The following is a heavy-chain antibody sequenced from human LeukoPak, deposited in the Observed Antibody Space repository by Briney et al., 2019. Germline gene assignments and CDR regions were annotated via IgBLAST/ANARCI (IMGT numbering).Heavy chain of an antibody. V-gene: IGHV4-39*01. J-gene: IGHJ5*02. CDR1: GGSISSSSYY. CDR2: IYYSGST. Sequence: HPSETLSLTCTVSGGSISSSSYYWGWIRQPPGKGLEWIGSIYYSGSTYYNPSLKSRVTISVDTSKNQFSLKLSSVTAADTAVYYCASRDYLGDIGFDPWGQGTLVTVSS. D-gene: IGHD3-16*01. CDR3: ASRDYLGDIGFDP.